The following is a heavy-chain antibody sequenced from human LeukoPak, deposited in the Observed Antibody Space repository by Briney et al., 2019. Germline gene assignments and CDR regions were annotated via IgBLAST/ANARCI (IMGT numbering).Heavy chain of an antibody. CDR1: RYSFTNYW. CDR3: ARGFYDSSGYFDY. Sequence: GESLKISCKGSRYSFTNYWIGWVRQMPGKGLEWMGIIYPGDSDTRYSPSFQGHVTISADKSISTAYLQWSSLKASDTAMYYCARGFYDSSGYFDYWGQGTLVTVSS. J-gene: IGHJ4*02. CDR2: IYPGDSDT. D-gene: IGHD3-22*01. V-gene: IGHV5-51*01.